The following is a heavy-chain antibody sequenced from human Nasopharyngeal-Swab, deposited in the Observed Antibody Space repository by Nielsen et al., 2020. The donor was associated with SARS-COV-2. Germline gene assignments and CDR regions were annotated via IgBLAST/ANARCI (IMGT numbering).Heavy chain of an antibody. CDR2: INPSGGQT. CDR3: ARDLDSATAGALDI. V-gene: IGHV1-46*01. D-gene: IGHD2-21*02. CDR1: GYTFRIYY. J-gene: IGHJ3*02. Sequence: ASVKVSCKASGYTFRIYYMHWVRQAPGQGLEWMGLINPSGGQTTYAQKFQGRVTMTRDTSTSTVYMELSSLRSEDTAVYYCARDLDSATAGALDIWGQGTMVTVSS.